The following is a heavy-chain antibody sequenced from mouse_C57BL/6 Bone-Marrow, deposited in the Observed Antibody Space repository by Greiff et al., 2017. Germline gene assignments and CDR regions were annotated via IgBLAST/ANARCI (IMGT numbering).Heavy chain of an antibody. J-gene: IGHJ4*01. CDR2: IGGGGST. CDR3: AKQGVGAMDY. Sequence: VQLKESGPGLVAPSQSLSITCTVSGFSLTSYGVDWVSQPPGKGLEWLGVIGGGGSTDYNAALMSSMSISEDNSKSQVFLKMNRLQTDDTAIYYCAKQGVGAMDYWGQGNSVTVSS. D-gene: IGHD1-3*01. V-gene: IGHV2-9*01. CDR1: GFSLTSYG.